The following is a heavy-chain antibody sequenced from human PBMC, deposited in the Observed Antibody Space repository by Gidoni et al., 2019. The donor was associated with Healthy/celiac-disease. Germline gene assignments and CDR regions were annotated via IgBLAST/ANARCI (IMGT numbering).Heavy chain of an antibody. CDR3: ARGPIVVVVAATNWFDP. Sequence: QVQLQQWGAGLLKPSETLSLTCAVYGGSFSGYYWIWIRQPPGKGLEWIGEINHSGSTNYHPSLKSRVTISVDTSKNQFSLKLSSVTAADTAVYYCARGPIVVVVAATNWFDPWGQGTLVTVSS. V-gene: IGHV4-34*01. CDR2: INHSGST. D-gene: IGHD2-15*01. CDR1: GGSFSGYY. J-gene: IGHJ5*02.